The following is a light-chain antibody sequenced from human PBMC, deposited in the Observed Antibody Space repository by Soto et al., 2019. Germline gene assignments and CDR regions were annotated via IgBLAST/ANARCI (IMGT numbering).Light chain of an antibody. CDR2: GAS. Sequence: EIVWTQSPGTLSFSPGERATLSCRASQSVSSSYLAWYQQKPGQAPRLLIYGASSRSTGIPDRFSGSGSGTDFTLTISRLEPEDFAVYYCKQYGSSRTFGQGTKVEIK. CDR3: KQYGSSRT. CDR1: QSVSSSY. J-gene: IGKJ1*01. V-gene: IGKV3-20*01.